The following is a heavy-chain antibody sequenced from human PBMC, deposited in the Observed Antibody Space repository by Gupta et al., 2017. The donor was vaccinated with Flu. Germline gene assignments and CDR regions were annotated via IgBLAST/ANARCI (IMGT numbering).Heavy chain of an antibody. D-gene: IGHD5-18*01. J-gene: IGHJ4*02. V-gene: IGHV4-34*01. CDR1: LGSFSGYY. CDR2: INHSGST. CDR3: ASTSYGYVRADY. Sequence: QVQLQQWGAGLLKPSETLSLTCAVYLGSFSGYYWSWIRQPPGKGLEWIGEINHSGSTNYNPSLKSRVTISVDTSKNQFSLKLSSVTAADTAVYYCASTSYGYVRADYWGQGTLVTVSS.